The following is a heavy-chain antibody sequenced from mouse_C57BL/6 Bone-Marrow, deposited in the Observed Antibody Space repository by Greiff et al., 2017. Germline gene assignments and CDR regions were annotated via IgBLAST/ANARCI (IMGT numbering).Heavy chain of an antibody. Sequence: EVKLMESGGDLVKPGGSLKLSCAASGFTFSSYGMSWVRQTPDKRLEWVATISSGGSYTYYPDSVKGRFTISRDNAKNTLYLQMSSLKSEDTAMYYCARHTYAMDYWGQGTSVTVSS. J-gene: IGHJ4*01. CDR2: ISSGGSYT. CDR1: GFTFSSYG. V-gene: IGHV5-6*01. CDR3: ARHTYAMDY.